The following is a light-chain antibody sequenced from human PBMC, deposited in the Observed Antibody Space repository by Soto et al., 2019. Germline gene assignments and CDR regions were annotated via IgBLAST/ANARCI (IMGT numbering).Light chain of an antibody. Sequence: DIQMTQSPSSLSASVGDRVTITCRASQSISSYLNWYQHEPGKAPKLLIYAAFSLQSGVPSRFSGSGSGTDFTLTISSLQPEDFATYYCQQTFSIPWTFGQGTKVEIK. V-gene: IGKV1-39*01. CDR1: QSISSY. J-gene: IGKJ1*01. CDR3: QQTFSIPWT. CDR2: AAF.